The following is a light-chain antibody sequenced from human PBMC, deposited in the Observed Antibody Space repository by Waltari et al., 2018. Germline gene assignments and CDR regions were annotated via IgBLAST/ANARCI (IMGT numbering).Light chain of an antibody. J-gene: IGKJ3*01. CDR1: QGISNW. V-gene: IGKV1-33*01. CDR3: QQHDNSPFT. Sequence: EIQMTQSPSSLSASVGDRVTITCRASQGISNWLAWYQQKPGKAPKLLIYRASNLETGVPSRFSGSGSGTDFTLTISSLQPEDIATYYCQQHDNSPFTFGPGTKLDIK. CDR2: RAS.